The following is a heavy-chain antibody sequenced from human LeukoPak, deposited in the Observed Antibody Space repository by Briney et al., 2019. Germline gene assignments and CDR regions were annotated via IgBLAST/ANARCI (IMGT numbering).Heavy chain of an antibody. CDR1: GYTFTSYY. Sequence: ASVKVSCKASGYTFTSYYMHWVRQAPGQGLEWMGIINPSGGSTSYAQKFQGRVTITGETATSTVYMELSSLRSEDTAVYYCATHGTVTGVDYYYYYYMDVWGKGTTVTVSS. CDR3: ATHGTVTGVDYYYYYYMDV. CDR2: INPSGGST. D-gene: IGHD4-17*01. V-gene: IGHV1-46*01. J-gene: IGHJ6*03.